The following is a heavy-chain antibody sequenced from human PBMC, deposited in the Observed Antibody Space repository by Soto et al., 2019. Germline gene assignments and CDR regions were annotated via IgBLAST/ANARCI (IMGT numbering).Heavy chain of an antibody. J-gene: IGHJ4*02. CDR1: GFSFTTYW. V-gene: IGHV3-7*01. CDR2: INQVGSET. CDR3: ARDGGLTGYDLFDY. D-gene: IGHD5-12*01. Sequence: EVQLVESGGGLVQPGGSLRLSCAASGFSFTTYWMTWVRQAPGKGLEWVAIINQVGSETFYVDSVKGRFTISRDNAKNSLYLRMHSLGAEDSAVYYCARDGGLTGYDLFDYWGQGTLVTVSS.